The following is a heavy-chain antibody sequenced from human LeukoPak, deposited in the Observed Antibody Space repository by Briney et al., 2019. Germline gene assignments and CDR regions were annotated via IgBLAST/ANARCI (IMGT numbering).Heavy chain of an antibody. CDR3: ARDRPVP. J-gene: IGHJ5*02. CDR1: GFTISSYS. V-gene: IGHV3-21*01. Sequence: GGSLRLSCAASGFTISSYSVNWVRQAPGKGLEWVSSISSRSSYIYYADSVKGRFTISRDNAKNSLYLQTNSLRAEDTAVYYCARDRPVPWGQGTLVTVSS. CDR2: ISSRSSYI.